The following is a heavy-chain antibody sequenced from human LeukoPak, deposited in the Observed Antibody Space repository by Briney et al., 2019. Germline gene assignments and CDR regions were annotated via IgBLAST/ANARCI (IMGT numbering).Heavy chain of an antibody. V-gene: IGHV4-34*01. J-gene: IGHJ5*02. Sequence: SETLSLTCAVYGGSFSGYYWSWIRQPPGKGLEWIGEINHSGSTNYNPSLKSRVTISVDTSKNQFSLKLSSVTAADTAVYYCVRYGNSCYDPWGQGTLVTVSS. D-gene: IGHD2-8*01. CDR3: VRYGNSCYDP. CDR1: GGSFSGYY. CDR2: INHSGST.